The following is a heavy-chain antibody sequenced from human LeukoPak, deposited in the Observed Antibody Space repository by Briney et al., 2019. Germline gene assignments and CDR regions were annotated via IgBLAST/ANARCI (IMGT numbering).Heavy chain of an antibody. CDR1: GGSISSGGYY. V-gene: IGHV4-30-2*01. Sequence: NPSETLSLTCTVSGGSISSGGYYWSWIRQPPGKGLEWIGYIYHSGTTYYNPSLKSRVTISVDKYENQFSLKLWSVTAADTAVYYCARDYCTTTSCSYSDYWGQGTLVTVSS. J-gene: IGHJ4*02. CDR3: ARDYCTTTSCSYSDY. D-gene: IGHD2-2*01. CDR2: IYHSGTT.